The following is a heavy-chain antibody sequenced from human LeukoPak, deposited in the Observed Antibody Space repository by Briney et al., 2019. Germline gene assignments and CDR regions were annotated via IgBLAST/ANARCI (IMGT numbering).Heavy chain of an antibody. Sequence: SQTLSLTCAISGDSVSSNSVTWNWIRQSPSRGLEWLGRTYYRSTWYNDYAVSVRGRITVNPDTSKNQFSLHLNSVTPEDTAVYYCARRLTQYDCFDPGGQGILVTVSP. J-gene: IGHJ5*02. CDR1: GDSVSSNSVT. CDR3: ARRLTQYDCFDP. D-gene: IGHD2-2*01. CDR2: TYYRSTWYN. V-gene: IGHV6-1*01.